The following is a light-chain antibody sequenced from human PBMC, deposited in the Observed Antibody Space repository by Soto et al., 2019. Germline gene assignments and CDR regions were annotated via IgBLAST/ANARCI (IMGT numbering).Light chain of an antibody. Sequence: DIQMTQSPSTLSASVGDTVTITCRTSQTINNLLAWYQKKPGKAPGPLIFDASTVNPGVPSRFSGSASGTDFTHTISDLQPDDFATYYCQHYDIYGRLTFGPGTTVDIK. CDR1: QTINNL. CDR3: QHYDIYGRLT. CDR2: DAS. V-gene: IGKV1-5*01. J-gene: IGKJ3*01.